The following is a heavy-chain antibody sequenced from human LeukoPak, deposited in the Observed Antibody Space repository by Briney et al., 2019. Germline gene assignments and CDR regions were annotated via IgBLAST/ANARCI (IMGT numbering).Heavy chain of an antibody. CDR2: ISSSGNTI. V-gene: IGHV3-11*04. CDR3: ARSPSYYYDTTASRGVFDI. CDR1: GFTFSDYY. J-gene: IGHJ3*02. D-gene: IGHD3-22*01. Sequence: PGGSLRLSCAASGFTFSDYYMSWIRQAPGKGLEWVSYISSSGNTIYYADSVKGRFTISRDNAKNSLNLQMDTLRAEDTAMYYCARSPSYYYDTTASRGVFDILGQGTMVIVSS.